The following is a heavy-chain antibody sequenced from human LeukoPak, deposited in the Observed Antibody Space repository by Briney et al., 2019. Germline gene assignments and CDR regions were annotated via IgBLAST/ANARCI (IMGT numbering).Heavy chain of an antibody. V-gene: IGHV1-2*06. CDR2: INPNSGGT. D-gene: IGHD2-2*01. J-gene: IGHJ4*02. Sequence: ASVKVSCKASGYTFTSYDINWVRQATGQGLEWMGRINPNSGGTNYAQKFQGRVTMTRDTSISTVYMELRRLRSDDTAVYYCARDTSIWSSSDYWGQGTLVTVSS. CDR3: ARDTSIWSSSDY. CDR1: GYTFTSYD.